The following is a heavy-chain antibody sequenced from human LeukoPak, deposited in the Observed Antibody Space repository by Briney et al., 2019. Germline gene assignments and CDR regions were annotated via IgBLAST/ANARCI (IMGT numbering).Heavy chain of an antibody. Sequence: PSETLSLTCTVSGGAISSYYWSWIRQPPGPGLEWMGYIYYSGSTNYNPSLKSRVTISVDTSKNQFSLKLSSVTAADTAVYYCARVGYDILTGYYTELYFDYWGQGTLVTVSS. CDR2: IYYSGST. D-gene: IGHD3-9*01. J-gene: IGHJ4*02. CDR3: ARVGYDILTGYYTELYFDY. V-gene: IGHV4-59*01. CDR1: GGAISSYY.